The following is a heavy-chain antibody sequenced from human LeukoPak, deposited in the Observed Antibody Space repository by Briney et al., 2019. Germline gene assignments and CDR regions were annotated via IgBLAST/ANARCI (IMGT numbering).Heavy chain of an antibody. V-gene: IGHV3-30*18. D-gene: IGHD3-10*01. Sequence: GGSLRLSCAASGFTFSSYAMHWVRQAPGKGLEWVALISYDGSNKYYADSVKGRFTISRDNSKNTLYLQMNSLRAEDTAVYYCAKAQATQYYYGSGAGDYYYMDVWGKGTTVTISS. J-gene: IGHJ6*03. CDR3: AKAQATQYYYGSGAGDYYYMDV. CDR1: GFTFSSYA. CDR2: ISYDGSNK.